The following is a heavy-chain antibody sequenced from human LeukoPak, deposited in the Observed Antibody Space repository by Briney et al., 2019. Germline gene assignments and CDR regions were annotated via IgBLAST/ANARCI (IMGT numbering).Heavy chain of an antibody. V-gene: IGHV3-21*01. D-gene: IGHD5-12*01. J-gene: IGHJ4*02. CDR3: ARVLDIVATITPIDY. CDR1: GFTFSSYS. CDR2: ISSSSSYI. Sequence: GGSLRLSCAASGFTFSSYSMNWVRQAPGKGLEWVSSISSSSSYIYYADSVKGRFTISRDNAKNSLYLQMNSLRAEDTAVYYCARVLDIVATITPIDYWGQGTLVTVSS.